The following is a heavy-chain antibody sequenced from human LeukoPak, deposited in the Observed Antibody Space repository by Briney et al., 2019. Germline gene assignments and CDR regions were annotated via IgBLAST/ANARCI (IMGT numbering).Heavy chain of an antibody. CDR1: GFTFSSYG. V-gene: IGHV3-30*02. CDR2: IRYDGSNK. D-gene: IGHD3-10*01. J-gene: IGHJ6*02. CDR3: AKGGIAWDGSVTNGMDV. Sequence: GGSLRLSCAASGFTFSSYGMHWVRQAPGKGLEWVAFIRYDGSNKYYADSVKGRFTISRDNSKSTLYLQMNSLRAEDTAVYYCAKGGIAWDGSVTNGMDVWGQGTTVTVSS.